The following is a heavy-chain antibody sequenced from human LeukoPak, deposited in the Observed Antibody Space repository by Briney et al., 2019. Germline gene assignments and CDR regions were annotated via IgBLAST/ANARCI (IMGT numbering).Heavy chain of an antibody. CDR2: IHYSGST. Sequence: SETLSLTCTVSGGSISTYYWSWIRQPPGKGLEWIGYIHYSGSTNYNPSLKSRVTISVGTSKNQFSLKLSSVTAADTAVYYCARVYCSSTSCYVYFDYWGQGTLVTVSS. CDR3: ARVYCSSTSCYVYFDY. CDR1: GGSISTYY. J-gene: IGHJ4*02. D-gene: IGHD2-2*01. V-gene: IGHV4-59*12.